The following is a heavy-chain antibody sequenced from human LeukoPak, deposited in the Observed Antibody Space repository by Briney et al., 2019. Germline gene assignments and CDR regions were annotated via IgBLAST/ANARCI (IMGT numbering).Heavy chain of an antibody. CDR2: ISAYNGNT. V-gene: IGHV1-18*04. CDR3: ARGPQENLAWLTAFSALDI. Sequence: GASVKVSCKASGYTFTGYYMHWVRQAPGQGLEWMGWISAYNGNTNYAQKPQGRVTMTTDTSTSTAYMELRSLRSDDTAVYYCARGPQENLAWLTAFSALDIWGQGTMVTVSS. J-gene: IGHJ3*02. CDR1: GYTFTGYY. D-gene: IGHD6-19*01.